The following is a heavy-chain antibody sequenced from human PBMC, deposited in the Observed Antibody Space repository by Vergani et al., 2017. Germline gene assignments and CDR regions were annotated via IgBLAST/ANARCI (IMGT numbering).Heavy chain of an antibody. V-gene: IGHV4-39*01. CDR3: ARQKGDSYAPLLWAFDI. CDR1: GGSISSGGYY. CDR2: IYYSGST. J-gene: IGHJ3*02. Sequence: QVQLQESGPGLVKPSQTLSLTCTVSGGSISSGGYYWSWIRQPPGKGLEWIGSIYYSGSTYYNPSLKSRVTISVDTSKNQFSLKLSSVTAADTAVYYCARQKGDSYAPLLWAFDIWGQGTMVTVSS. D-gene: IGHD2-21*01.